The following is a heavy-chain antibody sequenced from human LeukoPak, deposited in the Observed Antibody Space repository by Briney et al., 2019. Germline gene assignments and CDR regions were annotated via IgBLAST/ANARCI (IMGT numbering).Heavy chain of an antibody. CDR3: TRGSLTTVTDFDY. D-gene: IGHD4-17*01. Sequence: PGRSLRLSCTASGFNFGDYAVSWVRQAPGKGLEWVVFIRSKTYGGTTEYAASVKGRFTISREDSKSIAYLQMNSLKTEDTAVYYCTRGSLTTVTDFDYWGQGTLVTVSS. CDR1: GFNFGDYA. CDR2: IRSKTYGGTT. J-gene: IGHJ4*02. V-gene: IGHV3-49*04.